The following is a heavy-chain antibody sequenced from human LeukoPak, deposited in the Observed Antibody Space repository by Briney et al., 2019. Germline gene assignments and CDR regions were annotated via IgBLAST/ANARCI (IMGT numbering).Heavy chain of an antibody. Sequence: VKPSGTLSLTCAVSGGSISSNNWWGWVRQPPGKGLEWIGEIYHSGSPNYNPSLKSRVTISVDKSRNHFSLNLSSVTAADTAVYYCARVNINKWHSCDYWGQGTLVTVSS. D-gene: IGHD2-2*01. V-gene: IGHV4-4*02. CDR1: GGSISSNNW. CDR2: IYHSGSP. J-gene: IGHJ4*02. CDR3: ARVNINKWHSCDY.